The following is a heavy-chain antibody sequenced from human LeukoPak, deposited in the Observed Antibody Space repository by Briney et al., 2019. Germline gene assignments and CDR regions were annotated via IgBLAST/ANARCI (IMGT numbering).Heavy chain of an antibody. V-gene: IGHV4-30-4*01. CDR2: IYYSGST. CDR1: GGSISSGDYY. J-gene: IGHJ4*02. CDR3: ARERRGYYGSGSLDY. D-gene: IGHD3-10*01. Sequence: KPSETLSLTCTISGGSISSGDYYWSWIRQPPGKGLEWIGYIYYSGSTYYNPSLKSRVTISVDTFKNQFSLKLSSVTAADTAVYYCARERRGYYGSGSLDYWGQGTLVTVSS.